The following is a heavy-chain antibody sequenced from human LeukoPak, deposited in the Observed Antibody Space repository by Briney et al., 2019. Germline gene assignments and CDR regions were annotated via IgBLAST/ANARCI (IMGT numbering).Heavy chain of an antibody. D-gene: IGHD3-10*01. CDR1: GGSISSYY. CDR2: IYTSGGT. CDR3: ARAGSGALRD. V-gene: IGHV4-4*07. Sequence: SETLSLTCNVSGGSISSYYWSWIRRPAGKGLEWIGLIYTSGGTNYNPSLKNRVTMSVDTSKNQFSLKLSSVTAADTAVYYCARAGSGALRDWGQGTLVTVSS. J-gene: IGHJ4*02.